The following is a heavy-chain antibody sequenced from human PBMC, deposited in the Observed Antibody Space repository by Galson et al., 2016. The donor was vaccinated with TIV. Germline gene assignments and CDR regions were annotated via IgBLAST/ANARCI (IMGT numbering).Heavy chain of an antibody. CDR2: ISAYMGDT. CDR3: ARVVGTVITQKSFDF. D-gene: IGHD4-23*01. CDR1: GYTFTKYG. Sequence: SVKVSCKASGYTFTKYGYSWVRQAPGQGLEWLGWISAYMGDTNYTLKFQGRLTITTDTYTSTSYMELRSLRSDDTAVYYCARVVGTVITQKSFDFWGQGTPVIVSS. J-gene: IGHJ4*02. V-gene: IGHV1-18*01.